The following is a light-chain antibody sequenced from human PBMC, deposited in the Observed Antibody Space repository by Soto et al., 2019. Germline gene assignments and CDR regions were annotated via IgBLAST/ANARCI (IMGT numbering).Light chain of an antibody. Sequence: QSVLTQPASVSGSPGQSITISCTGTSSDVGGNKYVSWYQQYPGKVPKLLINKVTNRPSGVSYRFSGSKSGNTASLTISGLQAEDEADYYCSSYTSSSTRVFGTGTKVTVL. J-gene: IGLJ1*01. CDR3: SSYTSSSTRV. CDR1: SSDVGGNKY. V-gene: IGLV2-14*01. CDR2: KVT.